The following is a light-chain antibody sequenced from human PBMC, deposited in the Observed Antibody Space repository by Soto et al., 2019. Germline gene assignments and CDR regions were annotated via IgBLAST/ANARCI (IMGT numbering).Light chain of an antibody. J-gene: IGLJ2*01. CDR2: DVS. V-gene: IGLV2-14*03. Sequence: QSALTQPDSVSGAPGPSITISCTGTSSDVGDNNYVSWYQQYPGKAPRFIIYDVSNRPSGVSNRFSGSKSGNTASLTISGLQAEDEADYYCSSYTRSSIPVFGGGTKVTVL. CDR1: SSDVGDNNY. CDR3: SSYTRSSIPV.